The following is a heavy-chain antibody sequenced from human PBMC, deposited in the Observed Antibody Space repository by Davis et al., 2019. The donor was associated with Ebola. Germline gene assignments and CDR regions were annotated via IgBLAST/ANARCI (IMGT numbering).Heavy chain of an antibody. J-gene: IGHJ2*01. D-gene: IGHD6-19*01. CDR1: GFTFSTYS. Sequence: GESLKISCAVSGFTFSTYSMNWVRQAPGKGLEWVSYISTTSRTIYYADSVKGRFTVSRDNSKNTMYLQMNSLRAEDTAVFHCAKDTASGWSTGYFDLWGRGTLVTVSS. CDR3: AKDTASGWSTGYFDL. CDR2: ISTTSRTI. V-gene: IGHV3-48*01.